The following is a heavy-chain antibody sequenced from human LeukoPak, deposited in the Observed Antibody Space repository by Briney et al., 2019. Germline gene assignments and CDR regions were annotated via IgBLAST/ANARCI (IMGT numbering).Heavy chain of an antibody. D-gene: IGHD2-15*01. J-gene: IGHJ5*02. V-gene: IGHV4-30-4*01. CDR2: IYYSGST. Sequence: PSQTLSLTCTVSGGSISSGDYYWSWIRQPPGKGLEWIGYIYYSGSTYYNPSLKSRVTLSVDTSKNQFSLKLSSVTAADTAVYYCAREVVAALNWFDPWGQGTLVTVSS. CDR1: GGSISSGDYY. CDR3: AREVVAALNWFDP.